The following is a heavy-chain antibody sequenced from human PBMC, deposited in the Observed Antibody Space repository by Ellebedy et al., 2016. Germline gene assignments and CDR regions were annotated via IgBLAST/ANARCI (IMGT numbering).Heavy chain of an antibody. CDR3: AKDRERDGLWDIDY. D-gene: IGHD1-26*01. V-gene: IGHV3-21*04. J-gene: IGHJ4*02. CDR2: ISSSSSYI. CDR1: GFTFSSYS. Sequence: GESLKISXAASGFTFSSYSMNWVRQAPGKGLEWVSSISSSSSYIYYADSVKGRFTISRDNSNNIMYLQMNSLRAEDTAIYYCAKDRERDGLWDIDYWGQGTRVTVSS.